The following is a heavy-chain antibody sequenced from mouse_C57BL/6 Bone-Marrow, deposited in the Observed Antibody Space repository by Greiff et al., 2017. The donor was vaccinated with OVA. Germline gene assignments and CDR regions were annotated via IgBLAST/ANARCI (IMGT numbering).Heavy chain of an antibody. CDR1: GYTFTSYD. Sequence: VQLQESGPELVKPGASVKLSCKASGYTFTSYDINWVKQRPGQGLEWIGWIYPRDGSTKYNEKFKGKATLTVDTSSSAAYMELHSLTSEDSAVYFCARGALDYDGSLYAMDDWGQGTSVTVSS. CDR3: ARGALDYDGSLYAMDD. J-gene: IGHJ4*01. D-gene: IGHD1-1*01. V-gene: IGHV1-85*01. CDR2: IYPRDGST.